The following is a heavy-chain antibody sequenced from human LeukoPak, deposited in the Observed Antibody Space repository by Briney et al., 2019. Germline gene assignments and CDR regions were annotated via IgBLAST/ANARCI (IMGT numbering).Heavy chain of an antibody. CDR1: GGTFSSYA. V-gene: IGHV1-69*13. D-gene: IGHD2-2*01. CDR2: IIPIFGTA. Sequence: SVKVSCKASGGTFSSYAISWVRQAPGQGLEWMGGIIPIFGTANYAQKFQGRVTITADESTSTAYMELSSLRSEDTAVYYCASLGYCSSTSCSTPWDYWGQGTLVTVSS. J-gene: IGHJ4*02. CDR3: ASLGYCSSTSCSTPWDY.